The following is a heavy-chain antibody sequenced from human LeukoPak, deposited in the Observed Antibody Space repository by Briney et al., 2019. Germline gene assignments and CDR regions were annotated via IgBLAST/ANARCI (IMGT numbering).Heavy chain of an antibody. J-gene: IGHJ4*02. CDR3: ARDPRWLRIFDY. D-gene: IGHD5-12*01. V-gene: IGHV4-34*01. CDR1: GGSFSGCY. CDR2: INHSGST. Sequence: SETLSLTCAVYGGSFSGCYWSWIRQPPGKGLEWIGEINHSGSTNYNPSLKSRVTISVDTSKNQFSLKLSSVTAADTAVYYCARDPRWLRIFDYWGQGTLVTVSS.